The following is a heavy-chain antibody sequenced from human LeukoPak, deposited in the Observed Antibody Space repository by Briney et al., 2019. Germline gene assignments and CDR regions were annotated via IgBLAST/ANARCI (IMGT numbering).Heavy chain of an antibody. CDR1: GGSISSGDYY. CDR3: ARVLASGPDLDC. V-gene: IGHV4-30-4*01. J-gene: IGHJ4*02. CDR2: IYYSGST. Sequence: SQTLSLTCTVSGGSISSGDYYWSWIRQPPGKGLEWIGYIYYSGSTYYNPSLKSRVTISVDTSKNQFSLKLSSVTAADTAVYYCARVLASGPDLDCWGQGTLVTVSS. D-gene: IGHD5-12*01.